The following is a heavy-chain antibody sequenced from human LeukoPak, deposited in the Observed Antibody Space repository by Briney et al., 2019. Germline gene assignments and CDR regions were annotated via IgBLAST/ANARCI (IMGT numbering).Heavy chain of an antibody. D-gene: IGHD5-18*01. CDR2: ISGSGGNT. V-gene: IGHV3-23*01. CDR3: AKAVDTAMVTSDY. J-gene: IGHJ4*02. Sequence: WGSLRLSCAVSGFTFSSYAMSWVRQAPGKGLEWVSTISGSGGNTYYAASVKGRFTISRDNSKNTLYLQMNSLRAEDTAVYYCAKAVDTAMVTSDYWGQGALVAVSS. CDR1: GFTFSSYA.